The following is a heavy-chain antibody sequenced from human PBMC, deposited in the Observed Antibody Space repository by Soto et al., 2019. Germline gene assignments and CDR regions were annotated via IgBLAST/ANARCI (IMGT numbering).Heavy chain of an antibody. CDR3: AIVTNYVFWSCYYNDAAYYYYYMDV. J-gene: IGHJ6*03. V-gene: IGHV4-59*01. Sequence: SETLSLTCTVSGGSISSYYWSWIRQPPGKGLEWIGYIYYSGSTNYNPSLKSRVTISVDTSKNQFSLKLSSVTAADTAVYYCAIVTNYVFWSCYYNDAAYYYYYMDVWGKGTTVTVSS. CDR1: GGSISSYY. D-gene: IGHD3-3*01. CDR2: IYYSGST.